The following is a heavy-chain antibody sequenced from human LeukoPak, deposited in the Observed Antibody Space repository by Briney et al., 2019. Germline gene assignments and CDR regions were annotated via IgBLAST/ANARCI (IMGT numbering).Heavy chain of an antibody. Sequence: ASVKVSCKASGYTFTSYGISWVRQAPGQGLEWMGWISAYNGNTNYAQKLQGRVTMATDTSTSTAYMELRSLRSDDTAVYYCARDPSYIVVVPTAMTGFGPWGQGTLVTVSS. D-gene: IGHD2-2*01. J-gene: IGHJ5*02. V-gene: IGHV1-18*01. CDR2: ISAYNGNT. CDR3: ARDPSYIVVVPTAMTGFGP. CDR1: GYTFTSYG.